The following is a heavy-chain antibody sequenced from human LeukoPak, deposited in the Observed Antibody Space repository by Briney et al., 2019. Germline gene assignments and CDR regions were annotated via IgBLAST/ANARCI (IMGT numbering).Heavy chain of an antibody. D-gene: IGHD2-15*01. CDR1: GFSFSSYG. J-gene: IGHJ5*01. CDR3: AKENRGHCSGGSCYSEWFDS. V-gene: IGHV3-30*18. Sequence: GSLRLSCAASGFSFSSYGMHWVRQAPGKGLEWVAVISYDGNNKYYADSVKGRFTISRDNSKNTLNLQMNSLRTEDTAVYYCAKENRGHCSGGSCYSEWFDSWGQGTLVTVSS. CDR2: ISYDGNNK.